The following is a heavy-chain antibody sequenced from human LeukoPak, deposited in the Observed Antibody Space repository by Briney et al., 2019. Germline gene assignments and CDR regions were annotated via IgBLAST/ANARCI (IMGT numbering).Heavy chain of an antibody. D-gene: IGHD5-18*01. V-gene: IGHV4-39*07. CDR1: GGSISSSSYY. Sequence: SETLSLTCTVSGGSISSSSYYWGWIRQPPGKGLEWIGSIHYSGSTNYNPSLKSRVTISVDTSKNQFSLKLSSVTAADTAVFFCARSRFTYGYGRHYYYMDVWGKGTTVSVSS. J-gene: IGHJ6*03. CDR2: IHYSGST. CDR3: ARSRFTYGYGRHYYYMDV.